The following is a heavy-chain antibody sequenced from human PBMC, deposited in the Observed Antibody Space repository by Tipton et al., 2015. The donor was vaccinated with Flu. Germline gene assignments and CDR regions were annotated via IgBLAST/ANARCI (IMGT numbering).Heavy chain of an antibody. J-gene: IGHJ5*02. V-gene: IGHV4-38-2*01. CDR3: VRRDYSNYVSEPKNWFDH. D-gene: IGHD4-11*01. CDR1: GDSISSDYF. Sequence: LRLSCAVSGDSISSDYFWGWIRQFPEKGLEWIGSVFRSGNTNYNPSLKSRVTISIDTSKNQFSLKMKSVTAADKAVYYCVRRDYSNYVSEPKNWFDHWGQGTLVTVSS. CDR2: VFRSGNT.